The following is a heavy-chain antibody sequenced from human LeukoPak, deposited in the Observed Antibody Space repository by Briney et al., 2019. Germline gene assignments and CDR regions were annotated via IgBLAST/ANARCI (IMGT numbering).Heavy chain of an antibody. CDR3: ARREYSTSFDY. CDR2: INPSGGSK. Sequence: ASVKVSCKASGYTFTSYSVHWVRQAPGQGLEWMGIINPSGGSKSYAQKFQGRVTMTRDTSTSTVYMELSSLRSDDTAVYYCARREYSTSFDYWGQGTLVTVSS. V-gene: IGHV1-46*01. D-gene: IGHD6-6*01. J-gene: IGHJ4*02. CDR1: GYTFTSYS.